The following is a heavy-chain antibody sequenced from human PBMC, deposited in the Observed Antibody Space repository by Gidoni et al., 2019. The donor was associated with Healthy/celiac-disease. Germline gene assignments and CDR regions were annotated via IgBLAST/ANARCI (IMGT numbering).Heavy chain of an antibody. V-gene: IGHV5-51*01. J-gene: IGHJ3*02. Sequence: RHGVGWVRQMPGKGLGWMGIIYPGDSDTRYSPSFQGQVTISADKSISTAYLQWSSLKASDTAMYYCARRVAVAGYDAFDIWGQGTMVTVSS. CDR1: RHG. D-gene: IGHD6-19*01. CDR2: IYPGDSDT. CDR3: ARRVAVAGYDAFDI.